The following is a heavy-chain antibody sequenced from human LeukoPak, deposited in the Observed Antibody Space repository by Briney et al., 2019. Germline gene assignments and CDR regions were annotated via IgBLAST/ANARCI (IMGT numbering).Heavy chain of an antibody. D-gene: IGHD2-2*02. CDR3: ARDRSCSSTSCYSWHAGTTPTDAFDI. CDR1: GYTLTELS. J-gene: IGHJ3*02. V-gene: IGHV1-69*05. Sequence: ASVKVSCKVSGYTLTELSIHWVRQAPGQGLEWMGGIIPIFGTANYAQKFQGRVTITTDESTSTAYMELSSLRSEDTAVYYCARDRSCSSTSCYSWHAGTTPTDAFDIWGQGTMVTVSS. CDR2: IIPIFGTA.